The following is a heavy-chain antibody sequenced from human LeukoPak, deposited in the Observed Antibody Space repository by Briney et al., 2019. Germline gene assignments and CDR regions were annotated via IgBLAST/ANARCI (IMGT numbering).Heavy chain of an antibody. Sequence: ASVKVSCKASGYTFTGYYIHWVRQAPGQGLEWMGRINPNNGGTNYAQNFQGRVTMTRDTSISTAYMELSRLRSDDTAVYYCATTSGYFYYWGQGTLVTVSS. V-gene: IGHV1-2*06. J-gene: IGHJ4*02. CDR3: ATTSGYFYY. CDR1: GYTFTGYY. D-gene: IGHD1-26*01. CDR2: INPNNGGT.